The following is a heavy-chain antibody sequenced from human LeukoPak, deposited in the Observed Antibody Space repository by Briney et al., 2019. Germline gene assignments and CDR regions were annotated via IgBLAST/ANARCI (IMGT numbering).Heavy chain of an antibody. Sequence: GGSLRLSCAASGFTFSSYGMHWVRQAPGKGLEWVAFIRYDGSNKYYADSVKGRFTISRDNSKNTLYLQMNSLRAEDTAVYYCARSMVRGISYYYYYGMDVWGQGTTVTVSS. D-gene: IGHD3-10*01. V-gene: IGHV3-30*02. CDR2: IRYDGSNK. CDR3: ARSMVRGISYYYYYGMDV. J-gene: IGHJ6*02. CDR1: GFTFSSYG.